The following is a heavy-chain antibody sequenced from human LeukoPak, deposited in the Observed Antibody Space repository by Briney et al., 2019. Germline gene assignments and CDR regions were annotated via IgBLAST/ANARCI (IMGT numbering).Heavy chain of an antibody. D-gene: IGHD3-10*01. V-gene: IGHV1-18*01. Sequence: ASVKVSCKASGYTFTSYGISWVRQAPGQGLEWMGWMSAYNGNTNYAQKLQGRVTMTTDTSTSTAYMELRSLRSDDTAVYYCERETDSRGYGSGSSDWFDPLGQGTLVTVSS. CDR1: GYTFTSYG. J-gene: IGHJ5*02. CDR3: ERETDSRGYGSGSSDWFDP. CDR2: MSAYNGNT.